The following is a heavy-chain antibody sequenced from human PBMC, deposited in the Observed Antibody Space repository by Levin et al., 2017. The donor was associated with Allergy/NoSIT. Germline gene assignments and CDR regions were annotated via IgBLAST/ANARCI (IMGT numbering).Heavy chain of an antibody. CDR3: TYSSSGLGAGYFDY. CDR2: IRSKAYGGTT. V-gene: IGHV3-49*03. CDR1: GFTFGDYA. J-gene: IGHJ4*02. D-gene: IGHD6-13*01. Sequence: GGSLRLSCTASGFTFGDYAMSWFRQAPGKGLEWVGFIRSKAYGGTTEYAASVKGRFTISRDDSKSIAYLQMNSLKTEDTAVYYCTYSSSGLGAGYFDYWGQGTLVTVSS.